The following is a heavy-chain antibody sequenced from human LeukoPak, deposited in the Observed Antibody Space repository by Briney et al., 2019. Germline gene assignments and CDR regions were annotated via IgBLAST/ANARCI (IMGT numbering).Heavy chain of an antibody. J-gene: IGHJ6*02. CDR3: ARGVRYSSGWYRGAYYYGMDV. CDR2: INSDGSST. Sequence: GGSLRLSCAASGFTFSSYWMHWVRQAPGKGLVWVSRINSDGSSTSYADSVKGRFTISRDNAKNTLYLQMNSLRAEDTAVYYCARGVRYSSGWYRGAYYYGMDVWGQGTTVTVSS. CDR1: GFTFSSYW. V-gene: IGHV3-74*01. D-gene: IGHD6-19*01.